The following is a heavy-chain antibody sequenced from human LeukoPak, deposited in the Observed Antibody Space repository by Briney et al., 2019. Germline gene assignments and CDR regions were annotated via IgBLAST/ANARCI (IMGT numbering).Heavy chain of an antibody. V-gene: IGHV3-7*01. D-gene: IGHD6-13*01. Sequence: GGSLRLSCAASGFTFSSYEMNWVRQAPGKGLEWVANIKQDGSEKYYVDSVKGRFTISRDNAKNSLYLQMNSLRAEDTAVYYCARDQPVPYSSSWYGPVDYWGQGTLVTVSS. CDR2: IKQDGSEK. J-gene: IGHJ4*02. CDR1: GFTFSSYE. CDR3: ARDQPVPYSSSWYGPVDY.